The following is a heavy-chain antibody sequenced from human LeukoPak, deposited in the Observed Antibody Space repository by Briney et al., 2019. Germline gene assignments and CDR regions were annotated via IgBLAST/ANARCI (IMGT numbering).Heavy chain of an antibody. Sequence: SSETLSLTCAVSGYSISSGYYWGWIRQPPGKGLEWIGEITHSGSTNYNPSLKSRVTISVDTSKNQFSLKLSSVTAADTAVYYCARAKGAAAANKYFQHWGQGTLVTVSS. V-gene: IGHV4-38-2*01. CDR1: GYSISSGYY. J-gene: IGHJ1*01. CDR2: ITHSGST. CDR3: ARAKGAAAANKYFQH. D-gene: IGHD6-13*01.